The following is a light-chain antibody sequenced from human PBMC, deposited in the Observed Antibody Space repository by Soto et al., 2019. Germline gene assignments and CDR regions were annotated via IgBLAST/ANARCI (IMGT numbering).Light chain of an antibody. CDR2: GAS. CDR3: QQYGNSWT. V-gene: IGKV3-20*01. Sequence: ENVLTQSPGALSLSPGERATLSCRASQSVSSSYLAWYQQKPGQAPRLLIYGASSRATGIPDRFSGSGSGTDFTLTISRLEPEDFAVYYCQQYGNSWTFGQGTKV. J-gene: IGKJ1*01. CDR1: QSVSSSY.